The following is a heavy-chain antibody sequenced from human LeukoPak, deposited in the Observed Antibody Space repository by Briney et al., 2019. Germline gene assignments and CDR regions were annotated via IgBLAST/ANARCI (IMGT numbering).Heavy chain of an antibody. V-gene: IGHV3-30*04. Sequence: GGSLRLSCAASGFTFSSYAMHWVRQAPGKGLEWVAVISYDGSNKYYADSVKGRFTISRDNSKNTLYLQMNSLRAEDTAVYYCARDPHDYGDYLLGGAFDIWGQGTMVTVSS. CDR2: ISYDGSNK. J-gene: IGHJ3*02. CDR1: GFTFSSYA. D-gene: IGHD4-17*01. CDR3: ARDPHDYGDYLLGGAFDI.